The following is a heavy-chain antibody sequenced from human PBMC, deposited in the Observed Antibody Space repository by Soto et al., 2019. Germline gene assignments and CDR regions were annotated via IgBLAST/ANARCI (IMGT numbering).Heavy chain of an antibody. CDR3: TRGYGDYVRDY. CDR1: GFTFSGSA. Sequence: EVQLVESGGGLVQPGGSLKLSCAVSGFTFSGSAMHWVRQASGKGLEWVGRIRSKSNSYATAYAASVTGRFTISRDDSKPTAYLQMNSLKTEDTAVYSCTRGYGDYVRDYWGQGTLVTVSS. V-gene: IGHV3-73*01. J-gene: IGHJ4*02. CDR2: IRSKSNSYAT. D-gene: IGHD4-17*01.